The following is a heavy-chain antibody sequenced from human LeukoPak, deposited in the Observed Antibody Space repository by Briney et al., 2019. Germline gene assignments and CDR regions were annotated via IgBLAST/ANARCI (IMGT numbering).Heavy chain of an antibody. CDR2: IYYSGST. D-gene: IGHD2-15*01. CDR3: ARLLGGGLRAGQFDS. V-gene: IGHV4-59*08. Sequence: PSETLSLTCTVSGGSISTYYWSWIRQPPGKGLEWIGYIYYSGSTNYNPSLKSRVTLSVDTSKNQFSLKLSSVTAADTAVYYCARLLGGGLRAGQFDSWGQGTLVTVSS. J-gene: IGHJ4*02. CDR1: GGSISTYY.